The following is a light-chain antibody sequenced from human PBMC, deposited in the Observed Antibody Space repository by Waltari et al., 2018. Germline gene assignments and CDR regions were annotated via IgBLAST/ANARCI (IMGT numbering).Light chain of an antibody. V-gene: IGLV1-40*01. J-gene: IGLJ1*01. Sequence: QSVLTQPPSVSGAPGPRVTISCPGGSSNIGAGYDLHVYQQPPGPPPTPPIYVNNNLPSGVPARLSDSKSGTSASLAITGLQAEDEADYYCQSYDSSLSGYVFGTGTKVTVL. CDR3: QSYDSSLSGYV. CDR1: SSNIGAGYD. CDR2: VNN.